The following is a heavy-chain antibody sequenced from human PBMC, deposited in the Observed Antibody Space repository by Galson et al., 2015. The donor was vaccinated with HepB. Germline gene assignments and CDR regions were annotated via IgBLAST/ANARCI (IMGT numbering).Heavy chain of an antibody. Sequence: SVKVSCKASGYTFTSYGISWVRQAPGQGLEWMGWISAYNGNTNYAQKLQGRVTMTTDTSTSTAYMELRSLRSDDTAVYYCARGYYDILTGYWPYYYYGMDVWGQGTTVTVSS. D-gene: IGHD3-9*01. CDR2: ISAYNGNT. CDR3: ARGYYDILTGYWPYYYYGMDV. V-gene: IGHV1-18*01. CDR1: GYTFTSYG. J-gene: IGHJ6*02.